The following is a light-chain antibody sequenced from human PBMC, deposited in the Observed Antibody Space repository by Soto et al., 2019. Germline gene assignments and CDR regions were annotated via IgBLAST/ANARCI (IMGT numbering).Light chain of an antibody. CDR3: QQLNTYPA. CDR1: QGIGSY. Sequence: DLPLTQSPSFLSASVGDRVTITCRASQGIGSYLGWYQQAPGKAPKLLLYGASTLQSGGTSRFSGSGSGTAFTLTISRRQPEDVATYCCQQLNTYPAFGGGTKVEI. CDR2: GAS. J-gene: IGKJ4*02. V-gene: IGKV1-9*01.